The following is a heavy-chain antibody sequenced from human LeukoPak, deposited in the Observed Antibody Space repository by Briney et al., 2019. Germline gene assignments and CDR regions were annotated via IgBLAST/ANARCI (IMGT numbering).Heavy chain of an antibody. CDR2: ISYDGSNK. D-gene: IGHD6-13*01. Sequence: GGSLRLSCAASGFTFSSYGMHWVRQAPGKGLEWVAVISYDGSNKYYADSVKGRFTISRDNSKNTLYLQMNSLRAEDTAVYYCAKDPLQYSSSWYSYFQHWGQGTLVTVSS. CDR3: AKDPLQYSSSWYSYFQH. CDR1: GFTFSSYG. V-gene: IGHV3-30*18. J-gene: IGHJ1*01.